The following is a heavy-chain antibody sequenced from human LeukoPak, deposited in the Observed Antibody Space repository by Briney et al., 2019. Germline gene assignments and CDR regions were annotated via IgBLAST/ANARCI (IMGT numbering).Heavy chain of an antibody. D-gene: IGHD3-3*01. CDR2: IYTSGST. Sequence: SETLSLTCTVSGGSISSGSYYWSWIRQPAGKGLEWIGRIYTSGSTNYNPSLKSRVTISVDTSKNQFSLKLSSVTAADTAVYYCASNAYYDFWSGPLDAFDIWGQGTMVTVSS. V-gene: IGHV4-61*02. J-gene: IGHJ3*02. CDR1: GGSISSGSYY. CDR3: ASNAYYDFWSGPLDAFDI.